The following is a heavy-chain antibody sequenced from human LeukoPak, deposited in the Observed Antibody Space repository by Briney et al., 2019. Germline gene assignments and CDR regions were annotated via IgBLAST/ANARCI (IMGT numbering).Heavy chain of an antibody. J-gene: IGHJ5*02. CDR1: GGSISSHS. V-gene: IGHV4-59*11. Sequence: SETLSLTLTASGGSISSHSWSWFRQPPGKGLEWIGYIYYSGSTNYNPSLKSRVTISVDTSKNQFSLKLSSVTAADTAVYYCARDTGYSSSWSRNNWFDPWGQGTLVTVSS. CDR2: IYYSGST. D-gene: IGHD6-13*01. CDR3: ARDTGYSSSWSRNNWFDP.